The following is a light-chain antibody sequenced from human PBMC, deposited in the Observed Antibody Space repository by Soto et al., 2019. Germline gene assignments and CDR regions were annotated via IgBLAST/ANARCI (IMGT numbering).Light chain of an antibody. CDR2: GAS. Sequence: EIVLTQSPGTLSLSPGERATLSCRASERLSSAYLAWYQQRPGQPPRLLIYGASNRATGIPARFSRSGSGTEFTLTISSLQSEDFAVYYCQQYNNWPQTFGQGTKVDIK. J-gene: IGKJ1*01. V-gene: IGKV3D-15*01. CDR3: QQYNNWPQT. CDR1: ERLSSAY.